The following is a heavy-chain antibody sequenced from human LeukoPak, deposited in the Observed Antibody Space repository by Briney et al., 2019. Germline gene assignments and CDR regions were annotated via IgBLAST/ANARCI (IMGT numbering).Heavy chain of an antibody. Sequence: SVKVACKASVGTFSDYALNWVRQAPGQGLEWMGGIIPIFGTANYAQKFQGRVTITADKSTSTAYMELSSLRSEDTAVYYCARAGTTVTTGWFDPWGQGTLVTVSS. V-gene: IGHV1-69*06. J-gene: IGHJ5*02. CDR3: ARAGTTVTTGWFDP. CDR1: VGTFSDYA. CDR2: IIPIFGTA. D-gene: IGHD4-11*01.